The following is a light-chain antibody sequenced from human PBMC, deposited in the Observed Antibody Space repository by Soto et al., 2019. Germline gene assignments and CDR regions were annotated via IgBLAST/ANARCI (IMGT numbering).Light chain of an antibody. CDR2: EVS. CDR3: SSYAGSNPGV. CDR1: SSDVGGYNY. J-gene: IGLJ2*01. Sequence: QSALTLPPSASGSPGQSVTISCTGSSSDVGGYNYVSWYQQHPGKAPKIRIYEVSKRPSGVPDRFSGSKSGNTASLTVSGLQAEDEADYYCSSYAGSNPGVFGGGTQLTVL. V-gene: IGLV2-8*01.